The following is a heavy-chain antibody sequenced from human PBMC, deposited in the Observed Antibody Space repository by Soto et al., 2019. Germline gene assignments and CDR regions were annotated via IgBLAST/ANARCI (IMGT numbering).Heavy chain of an antibody. CDR3: AKGLPEYSSSLGGDY. J-gene: IGHJ4*02. V-gene: IGHV3-9*01. CDR2: ISWNSGSI. Sequence: SGGSLRLSCAASGFTFDDYAMHWVRQAPGKGLEWVSGISWNSGSIGYADSVKGRFTISRDNAKNSLYLQMNSLRAEDTALYYCAKGLPEYSSSLGGDYWGQGTLVTVSS. D-gene: IGHD6-6*01. CDR1: GFTFDDYA.